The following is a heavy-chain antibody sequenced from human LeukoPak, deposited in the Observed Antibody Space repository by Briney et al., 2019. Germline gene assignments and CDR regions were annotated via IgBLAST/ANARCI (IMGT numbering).Heavy chain of an antibody. D-gene: IGHD3-22*01. J-gene: IGHJ4*02. V-gene: IGHV3-23*01. Sequence: GGSLRLSCAASGFTFTSYAMSWVRQTPGKGLEWVASMSGGGDSDYYADSVEGRFTVSRDKSKNTLYVQMNSLRADDTAVYYCTKDASYARENDNSGFFIDWGQGTLVTVSS. CDR3: TKDASYARENDNSGFFID. CDR1: GFTFTSYA. CDR2: MSGGGDSD.